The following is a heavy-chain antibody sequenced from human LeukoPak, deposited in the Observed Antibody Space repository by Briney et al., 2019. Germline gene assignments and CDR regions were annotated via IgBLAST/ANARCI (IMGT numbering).Heavy chain of an antibody. J-gene: IGHJ4*02. D-gene: IGHD3-10*01. CDR1: GFTFSSYW. CDR3: ARVVWFGELLHFDY. V-gene: IGHV3-7*03. CDR2: IKQDGSEK. Sequence: QAGGSLRLSCAVSGFTFSSYWMSWVRQAPGKGLEWVANIKQDGSEKYYVDSVKGRFTISRDNAKNSLYLQMNSLRAEDTAVYYCARVVWFGELLHFDYWGQGTLVTVSS.